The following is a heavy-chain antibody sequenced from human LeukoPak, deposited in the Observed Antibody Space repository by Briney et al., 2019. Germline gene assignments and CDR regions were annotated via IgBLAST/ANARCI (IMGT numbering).Heavy chain of an antibody. J-gene: IGHJ4*02. V-gene: IGHV4-4*07. CDR2: IYTSGST. CDR3: ARHAGGISATGTRPFDY. D-gene: IGHD6-13*01. Sequence: PSETLSLTCTVSGGSISNYYWSWIRQPAGKGLEWIGRIYTSGSTNYNPSLKSRVTMSVDPSKNQFSLNLSSVTAADTAVYYCARHAGGISATGTRPFDYWGQGTLVTVSS. CDR1: GGSISNYY.